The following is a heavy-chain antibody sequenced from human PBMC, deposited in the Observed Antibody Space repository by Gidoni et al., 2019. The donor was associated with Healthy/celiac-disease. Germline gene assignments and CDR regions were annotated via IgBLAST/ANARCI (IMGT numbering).Heavy chain of an antibody. D-gene: IGHD3-22*01. V-gene: IGHV1-69*01. CDR2: IIPIFGTA. CDR1: GGTFSSYA. J-gene: IGHJ3*02. CDR3: ARKNYYDSSGYYWGGAFDI. Sequence: QVQLVQSGAEVKKPGSSVKVSCKASGGTFSSYAISWVRQAPGQGLEWMGGIIPIFGTANYAQKFQGRVTITADESKSTAYMELSSLRSEDTAVYYCARKNYYDSSGYYWGGAFDIWGQGTMVTVSS.